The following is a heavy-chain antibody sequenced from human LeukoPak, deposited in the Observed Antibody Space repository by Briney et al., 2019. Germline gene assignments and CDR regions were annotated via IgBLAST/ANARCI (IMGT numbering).Heavy chain of an antibody. CDR2: INPSSGDT. CDR3: ARDFYRWNYYMDV. D-gene: IGHD2-8*02. CDR1: GYTFTSYY. J-gene: IGHJ6*03. Sequence: ASVKVSCKASGYTFTSYYMHWVRQAPGQGLEWMGVINPSSGDTAYAQKFQGRVTMTRDTSTSTVYMELSSLRSEDTAVYYCARDFYRWNYYMDVWGKGTTVTVSS. V-gene: IGHV1-46*01.